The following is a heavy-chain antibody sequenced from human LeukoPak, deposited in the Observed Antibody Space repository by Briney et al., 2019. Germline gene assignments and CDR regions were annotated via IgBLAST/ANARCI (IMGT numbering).Heavy chain of an antibody. Sequence: SQTLSLTCTVSGDSISSGDYYWSWIRQPAGKGLEWIGYIYYTETSYNPSLKSRVTISADTSKNQFSLKLYSVTAADTAVYYCATRKLGNDYWGQGTLVTVSS. CDR2: IYYTET. CDR3: ATRKLGNDY. J-gene: IGHJ4*02. V-gene: IGHV4-61*10. CDR1: GDSISSGDYY. D-gene: IGHD7-27*01.